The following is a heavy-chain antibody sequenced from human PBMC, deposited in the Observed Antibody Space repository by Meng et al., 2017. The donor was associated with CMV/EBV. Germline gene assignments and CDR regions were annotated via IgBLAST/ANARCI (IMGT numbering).Heavy chain of an antibody. CDR1: GYTFTRYY. CDR3: ARDVADVNHGMDV. CDR2: INPNSGGT. Sequence: ASVKVSCKASGYTFTRYYMHWVRQAPGQGLEWMGWINPNSGGTNYAQKFQGRVTMTRDTSISTAYMELSRLRSDDTAVYYCARDVADVNHGMDVWGQGTTVTVSS. V-gene: IGHV1-2*02. J-gene: IGHJ6*02.